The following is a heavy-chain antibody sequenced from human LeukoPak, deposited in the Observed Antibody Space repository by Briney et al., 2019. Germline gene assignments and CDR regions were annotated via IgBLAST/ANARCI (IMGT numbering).Heavy chain of an antibody. J-gene: IGHJ4*02. CDR1: GFTVNSNY. Sequence: GGSLRLSCAASGFTVNSNYLSWVRHAPGKGLEWVSTLYNTGNTYYADSVKGRFSISRDNSKNTLFLQMNGLRAEDTAMYYCARLTPAAGRLYFVDWGPGTLVTVSS. D-gene: IGHD6-13*01. CDR2: LYNTGNT. V-gene: IGHV3-53*01. CDR3: ARLTPAAGRLYFVD.